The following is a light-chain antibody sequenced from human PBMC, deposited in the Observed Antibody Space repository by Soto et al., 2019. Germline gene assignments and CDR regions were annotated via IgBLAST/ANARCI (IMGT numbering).Light chain of an antibody. CDR2: SNN. V-gene: IGLV1-44*01. Sequence: QSVLTQPPSASGTPGQRVTISCSGSSSNIGSNTVNWYQQLPGTAPKLLIHSNNQRPSGVPDRFSGSKSGASASLAISGLQSEDEADYYCAAWDDSLNGPLYVFGTGTKLTVL. CDR3: AAWDDSLNGPLYV. CDR1: SSNIGSNT. J-gene: IGLJ1*01.